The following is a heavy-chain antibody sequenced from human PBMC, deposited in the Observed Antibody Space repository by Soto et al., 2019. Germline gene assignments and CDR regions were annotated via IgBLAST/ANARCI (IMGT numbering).Heavy chain of an antibody. J-gene: IGHJ4*02. CDR3: ARDSGYSGYDLDY. CDR2: IYSGGST. CDR1: GFTVSSNY. V-gene: IGHV3-66*01. D-gene: IGHD5-12*01. Sequence: GGSLRLSCAASGFTVSSNYMSWGRQAPGKGLEWVSVIYSGGSTYYADSVKGRFTISRDNSKNTLYLQMNSLRAEDTAVYYCARDSGYSGYDLDYWGQGTLVTVSS.